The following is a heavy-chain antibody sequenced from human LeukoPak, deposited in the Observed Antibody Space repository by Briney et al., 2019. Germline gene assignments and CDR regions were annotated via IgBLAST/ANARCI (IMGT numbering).Heavy chain of an antibody. CDR1: GFTFSSYA. CDR3: AKVNWPSDYDILTGYYILYYFDY. CDR2: ISGSGGST. J-gene: IGHJ4*02. D-gene: IGHD3-9*01. V-gene: IGHV3-23*01. Sequence: GGSLRLSCAASGFTFSSYAMSWVRQAPGKGLEWVSGISGSGGSTYYADSVKGRFTISRDNSKNTLYLQMNSLRAEDTAVYYYAKVNWPSDYDILTGYYILYYFDYWGQGTLVTVSS.